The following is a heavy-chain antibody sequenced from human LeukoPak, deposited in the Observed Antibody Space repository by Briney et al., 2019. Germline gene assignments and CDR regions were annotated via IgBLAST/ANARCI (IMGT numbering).Heavy chain of an antibody. CDR1: GGTFSSYA. J-gene: IGHJ6*02. CDR2: VSAYNGDT. Sequence: ASVKVSCKASGGTFSSYAINWVRQAPGQGLEWMGWVSAYNGDTNYVEKFQGRVTMTTDTSTSTTYMELRSLRSDDTAIYFCARGQSSVAGNYYYYFGMDVWGQGTTVTVSS. CDR3: ARGQSSVAGNYYYYFGMDV. D-gene: IGHD6-19*01. V-gene: IGHV1-18*01.